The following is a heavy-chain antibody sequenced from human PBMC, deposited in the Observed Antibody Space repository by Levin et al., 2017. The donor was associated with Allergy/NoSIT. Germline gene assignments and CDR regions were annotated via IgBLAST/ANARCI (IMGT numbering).Heavy chain of an antibody. V-gene: IGHV5-51*01. D-gene: IGHD6-13*01. CDR3: ARPGAAAVIGDAFDI. J-gene: IGHJ3*02. CDR1: GYSFTSYW. Sequence: KSGGSLRLSCKGSGYSFTSYWIGWVRQMPGKGLEWMGIIYPGDSDTRYSPSFQGQVTISADKSISTAYLQWSSLKASDTAMYYCARPGAAAVIGDAFDIWGQGTMVTVSS. CDR2: IYPGDSDT.